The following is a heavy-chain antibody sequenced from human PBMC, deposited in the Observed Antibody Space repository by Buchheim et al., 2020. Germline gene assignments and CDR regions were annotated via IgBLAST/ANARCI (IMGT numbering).Heavy chain of an antibody. CDR1: GGSISSSNW. J-gene: IGHJ6*03. Sequence: QVQLQESGPGLVKPSGTLSLTCAVSGGSISSSNWWSWVRQPPGKGLEWIGYIYYSGSTYYNPSLKSRVTISVDTSKNQFSLKLSSVTAADTAVYYCARFQERLQRYYYYYMDVWGKGTT. CDR3: ARFQERLQRYYYYYMDV. D-gene: IGHD4-11*01. V-gene: IGHV4-4*02. CDR2: IYYSGST.